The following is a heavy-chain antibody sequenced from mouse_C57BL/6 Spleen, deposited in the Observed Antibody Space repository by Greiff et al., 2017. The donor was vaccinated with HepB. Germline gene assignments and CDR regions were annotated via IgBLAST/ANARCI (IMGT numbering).Heavy chain of an antibody. V-gene: IGHV1-80*01. CDR1: GYAFSSYW. Sequence: QVQLKESGAELVKPGASVKISCKASGYAFSSYWMNWVKQRPGKGLEWIGQIYPGDGDTNYNGKFKGKATLTADKSSSTAYMQLRRLTSEDSAVYFCARCEVVGDYYGSSYGFAYGGQGTLVTVSA. J-gene: IGHJ3*01. CDR3: ARCEVVGDYYGSSYGFAY. D-gene: IGHD1-1*01. CDR2: IYPGDGDT.